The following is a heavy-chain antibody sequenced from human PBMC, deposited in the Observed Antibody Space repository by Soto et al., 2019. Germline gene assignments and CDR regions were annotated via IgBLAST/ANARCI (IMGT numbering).Heavy chain of an antibody. CDR2: ISSSSTYI. D-gene: IGHD2-2*01. V-gene: IGHV3-21*01. CDR3: ARADIIIMPAAMSWFDP. CDR1: GFTFSRYS. J-gene: IGHJ5*02. Sequence: EVQLVESGGGLVKPGESLRLCCAASGFTFSRYSMNWVRQAPGEGLEWVSSISSSSTYINYADSVKGRFTISRDNAKQSLYLQMNSLRAEDTAVYYCARADIIIMPAAMSWFDPWGQGTLVTVSS.